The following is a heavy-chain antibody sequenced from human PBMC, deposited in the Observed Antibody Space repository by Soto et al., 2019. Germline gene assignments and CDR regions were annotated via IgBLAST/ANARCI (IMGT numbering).Heavy chain of an antibody. Sequence: QVQLVQSGAEVKKPGASVKVSCTASGYTFTSYGISWVRQAPGQGLEWMGWISAYNGNTNYAQKRQGRVTKNTDTSTSTATMELRSMRTDDTAVYCYAGGRADVDTTNFDYWGQGTLVTVST. D-gene: IGHD5-18*01. CDR2: ISAYNGNT. CDR1: GYTFTSYG. J-gene: IGHJ4*02. CDR3: AGGRADVDTTNFDY. V-gene: IGHV1-18*01.